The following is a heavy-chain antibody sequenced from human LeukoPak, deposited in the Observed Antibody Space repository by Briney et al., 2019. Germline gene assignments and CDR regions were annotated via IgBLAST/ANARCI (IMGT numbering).Heavy chain of an antibody. J-gene: IGHJ4*02. CDR2: ISYDGSNK. D-gene: IGHD3-3*01. CDR3: AKDGDPVHY. Sequence: GGSLRLSCAASGFSISSYGMHWVRQAPGKGLEWVAVISYDGSNKYYADSVKGRFTISRDNSKNTLYLQMNSLRAEDTAVYYCAKDGDPVHYWGQGTLVTVS. V-gene: IGHV3-30*18. CDR1: GFSISSYG.